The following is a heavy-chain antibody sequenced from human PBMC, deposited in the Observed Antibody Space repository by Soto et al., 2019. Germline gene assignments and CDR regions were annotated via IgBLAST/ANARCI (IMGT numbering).Heavy chain of an antibody. V-gene: IGHV4-59*01. J-gene: IGHJ4*02. D-gene: IGHD2-2*02. CDR3: ARLPGYCSSTSCYRRASFDY. CDR2: IYYSGST. Sequence: SETLSLTCTVSGGSISSYYWSWIRQPPEKGLEWIGYIYYSGSTNYNPSLKSRVTISVDTSKNQFSLKLSSVTAADTAVYYCARLPGYCSSTSCYRRASFDYWGQGTLVTVSS. CDR1: GGSISSYY.